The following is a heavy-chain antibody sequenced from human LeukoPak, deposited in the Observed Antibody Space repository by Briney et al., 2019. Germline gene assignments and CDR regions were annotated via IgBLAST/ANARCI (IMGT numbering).Heavy chain of an antibody. CDR2: ISGSGGST. CDR1: GFTFSSYA. V-gene: IGHV3-23*01. J-gene: IGHJ5*02. D-gene: IGHD3-3*01. Sequence: GGSLRLSCAASGFTFSSYAMSWVRQAPGKGLEWVSAISGSGGSTYYADSVKGRFTITRDNSKNTLYLQMNSLRAEDTAVYYCAKTTYYDFWSGYYRAWGQGTLVTVSS. CDR3: AKTTYYDFWSGYYRA.